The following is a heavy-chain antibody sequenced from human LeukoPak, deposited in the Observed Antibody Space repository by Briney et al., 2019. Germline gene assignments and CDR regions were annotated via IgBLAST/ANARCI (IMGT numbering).Heavy chain of an antibody. J-gene: IGHJ4*02. Sequence: GGSLRLSCAASGFTFSSYAMSWVRPAPGKGLEWFSAISGSGGSTYHADSVKGRITISRDNSKTTLYLQMNSLRAEDTTVYYCASKWFGELLSDYWGQGTLVTVSS. CDR3: ASKWFGELLSDY. D-gene: IGHD3-10*01. V-gene: IGHV3-23*01. CDR2: ISGSGGST. CDR1: GFTFSSYA.